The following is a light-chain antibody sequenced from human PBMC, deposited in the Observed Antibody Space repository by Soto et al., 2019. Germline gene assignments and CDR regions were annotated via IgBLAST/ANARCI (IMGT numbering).Light chain of an antibody. CDR3: NSYTSSSTYV. CDR1: SSDVGGFNY. CDR2: DVT. Sequence: QSALTQPASVSGSPGRSITISCTGTSSDVGGFNYVSWYQQHPGKAPKLMIYDVTNRPSGVSYRFSGSKSGNTASLTISGLQAEDEADYCCNSYTSSSTYVFGTGTKLTVL. V-gene: IGLV2-14*03. J-gene: IGLJ1*01.